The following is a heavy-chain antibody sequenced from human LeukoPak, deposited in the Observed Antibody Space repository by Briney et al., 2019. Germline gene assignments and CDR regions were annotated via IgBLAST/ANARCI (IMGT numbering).Heavy chain of an antibody. J-gene: IGHJ4*02. CDR2: ISAYNGNT. CDR3: ARDPTTMVRGATDY. CDR1: GYTFTSYG. D-gene: IGHD3-10*01. Sequence: GASVKVSCKASGYTFTSYGISWVRQAPGRGLEWMGWISAYNGNTNYAQKLQGRVTMTTDTSTSTAYMELRSLRSDDTAVYYCARDPTTMVRGATDYWGQGTLVTVSS. V-gene: IGHV1-18*01.